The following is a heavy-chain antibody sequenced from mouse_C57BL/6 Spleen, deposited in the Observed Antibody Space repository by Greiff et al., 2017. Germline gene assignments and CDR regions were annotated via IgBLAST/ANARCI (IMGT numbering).Heavy chain of an antibody. Sequence: QVQLKQSGAELARPGASVKLSCKASGYTFTSYGISWVKQRTGQGLEWIGEIYPRSGNTYYNEKFKGKATLTADKSSSTAYMELRSLTSEDSAVYFCARGGRDYYAMDYWGQGTSVTVSS. V-gene: IGHV1-81*01. CDR3: ARGGRDYYAMDY. CDR2: IYPRSGNT. CDR1: GYTFTSYG. J-gene: IGHJ4*01.